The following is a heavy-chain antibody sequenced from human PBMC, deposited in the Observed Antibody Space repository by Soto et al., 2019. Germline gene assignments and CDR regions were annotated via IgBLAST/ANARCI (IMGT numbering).Heavy chain of an antibody. CDR2: MSGSGGST. D-gene: IGHD6-13*01. J-gene: IGHJ4*02. CDR3: AKGSSSWGLFDY. Sequence: GGSLRLSCAASGFTFSSYAMSWFRQGPGKGLEWVSGMSGSGGSTYYADSVKGRFTISRDNSKNTLYLQMNSLRAEDTAVYYCAKGSSSWGLFDYWGQGPLVTVSS. V-gene: IGHV3-23*01. CDR1: GFTFSSYA.